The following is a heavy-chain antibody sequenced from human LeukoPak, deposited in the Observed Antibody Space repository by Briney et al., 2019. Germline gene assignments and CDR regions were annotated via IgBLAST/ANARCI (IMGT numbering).Heavy chain of an antibody. Sequence: GGSQRLSCAASGISFSTYSMNWVRQAPGKGLEWIAYISSPSNTLHYAESVKGRFTIFRDNGKNVSYLQMGIRRAEDTAVYFCAASTPDLFDYWGQGIVVADSS. CDR3: AASTPDLFDY. V-gene: IGHV3-48*04. CDR1: GISFSTYS. J-gene: IGHJ4*02. CDR2: ISSPSNTL.